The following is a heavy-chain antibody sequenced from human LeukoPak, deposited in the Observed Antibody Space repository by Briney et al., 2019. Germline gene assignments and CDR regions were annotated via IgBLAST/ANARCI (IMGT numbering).Heavy chain of an antibody. J-gene: IGHJ4*02. D-gene: IGHD6-25*01. V-gene: IGHV4-38-2*01. CDR1: GYSISSGYY. Sequence: SETLSLTCAVSGYSISSGYYWGWIRQPPGKGLEWIGSIYYSGSTYYNPSLKSRVTISVDTSKNQFSLKLSSVTAADTAVYYCARAATTTNPPQRPFDYWGQGTLVTVSS. CDR3: ARAATTTNPPQRPFDY. CDR2: IYYSGST.